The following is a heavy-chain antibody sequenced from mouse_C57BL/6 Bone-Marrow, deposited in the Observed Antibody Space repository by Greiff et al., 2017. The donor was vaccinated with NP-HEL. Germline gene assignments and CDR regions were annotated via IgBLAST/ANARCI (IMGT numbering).Heavy chain of an antibody. CDR1: GYSITCGYY. J-gene: IGHJ2*01. D-gene: IGHD2-10*01. CDR2: ISYDGSN. Sequence: EVKLMESGPGLVKPSQSLSLTCSVTGYSITCGYYWNWIRQFPGNKLEWMGYISYDGSNNYNPSLKNRISITRDTSKNQFFLKLNSVTTEDTATYYCARDLLFFDYWGQGTTLTVSS. V-gene: IGHV3-6*01. CDR3: ARDLLFFDY.